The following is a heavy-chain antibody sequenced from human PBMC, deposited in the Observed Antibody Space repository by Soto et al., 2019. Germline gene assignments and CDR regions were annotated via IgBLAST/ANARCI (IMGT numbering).Heavy chain of an antibody. Sequence: SETLSLTCTVSGGSISSGGYYWSWIRQHPGKGLEWIGYIYYSGSTYYNPSLKSRVTISVDTSKNQFSLKLSSVTAADTAVYYCARVWTYYYDSSGYYFDYWGQGTLVTVS. D-gene: IGHD3-22*01. V-gene: IGHV4-31*03. CDR3: ARVWTYYYDSSGYYFDY. CDR1: GGSISSGGYY. CDR2: IYYSGST. J-gene: IGHJ4*02.